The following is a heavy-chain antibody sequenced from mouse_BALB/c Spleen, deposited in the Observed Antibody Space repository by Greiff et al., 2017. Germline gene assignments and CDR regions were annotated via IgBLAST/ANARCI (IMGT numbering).Heavy chain of an antibody. CDR3: ARGGITTASRDY. V-gene: IGHV1-63*02. Sequence: VQLQESGAELVRPGTSVKISCKASGYTFTNYWLGWVKQRPGHGLEWIGDIYPGGGYTNYNEKFKGKATLTADTSSSTAYMQLSSPTSEDSAVYFCARGGITTASRDYWGQGTTLTVSS. CDR1: GYTFTNYW. D-gene: IGHD1-2*01. J-gene: IGHJ2*01. CDR2: IYPGGGYT.